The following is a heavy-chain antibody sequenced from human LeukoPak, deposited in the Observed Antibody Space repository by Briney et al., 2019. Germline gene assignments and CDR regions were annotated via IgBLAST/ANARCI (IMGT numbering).Heavy chain of an antibody. V-gene: IGHV4-34*01. CDR1: GGSMSNYY. CDR3: ARGEDGDYDWFDP. Sequence: PSETLSLTCIVSGGSMSNYYWSWVRQPPGKGLEWIGEINHSGSTNYNPSLKSRVTISVDTSKNQFSLKLSSVTAADTAVYYCARGEDGDYDWFDPWGQGTLVTVSS. J-gene: IGHJ5*02. CDR2: INHSGST. D-gene: IGHD4-17*01.